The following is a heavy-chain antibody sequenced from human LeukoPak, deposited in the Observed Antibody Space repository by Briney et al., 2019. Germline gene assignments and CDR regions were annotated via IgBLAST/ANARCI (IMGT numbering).Heavy chain of an antibody. CDR1: GFTFGSYS. J-gene: IGHJ4*02. CDR2: IDSNSNFM. Sequence: GGSLRLSCAASGFTFGSYSMTCVRQAPGKGLEWVSLIDSNSNFMNYADSVKGRFTISRDNAKKSLYLEMNSLRAEDTAVYYCAKDSHSWSRDYRGQGTLVTVSS. D-gene: IGHD6-13*01. V-gene: IGHV3-21*01. CDR3: AKDSHSWSRDY.